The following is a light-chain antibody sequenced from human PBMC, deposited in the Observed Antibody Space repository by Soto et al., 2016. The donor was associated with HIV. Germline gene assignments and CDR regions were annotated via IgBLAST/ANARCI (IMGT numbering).Light chain of an antibody. CDR2: ATS. V-gene: IGKV1-6*01. CDR1: QGIKNE. J-gene: IGKJ2*01. Sequence: AIQMTQSPSSLSASLGDRVTITCRASQGIKNELGWYQQKPGKAPKLLIYATSSLGGGVPSRFSGSGSGTDCTLTISSLQPEDSASYFCLQDYDRPYTFGQGPSWRSN. CDR3: LQDYDRPYT.